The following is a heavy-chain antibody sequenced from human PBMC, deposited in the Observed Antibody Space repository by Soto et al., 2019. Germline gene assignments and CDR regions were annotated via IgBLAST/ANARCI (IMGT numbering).Heavy chain of an antibody. CDR1: GFTFSSNS. J-gene: IGHJ5*02. Sequence: EVQVVESGGGLVQPGGSLRLSCAASGFTFSSNSMNWVRQAPGKGLEWSSYISSSSSTIYADSVKGRFTISRDNAKNSLYLQMNSLIDEYTALYYCASVIWSGHLTSDLWGQGTLVTVSS. CDR3: ASVIWSGHLTSDL. CDR2: ISSSSSTI. V-gene: IGHV3-48*02. D-gene: IGHD3-3*01.